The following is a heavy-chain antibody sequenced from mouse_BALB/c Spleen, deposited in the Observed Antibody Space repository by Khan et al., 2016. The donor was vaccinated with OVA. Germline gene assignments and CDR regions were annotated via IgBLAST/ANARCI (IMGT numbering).Heavy chain of an antibody. CDR3: TRSYDSYYFDY. J-gene: IGHJ2*01. Sequence: EVQLQQSGTVLARPGASVKMSCKASGYSFTSYWMHWVKQRPGQGLEWIGAIYPGISDTRYNQKFKGKAKLTAVKSARTAYIEFSSQTNDVSAVYYCTRSYDSYYFDYWGQGTTLTVSS. CDR1: GYSFTSYW. D-gene: IGHD2-4*01. V-gene: IGHV1-5*01. CDR2: IYPGISDT.